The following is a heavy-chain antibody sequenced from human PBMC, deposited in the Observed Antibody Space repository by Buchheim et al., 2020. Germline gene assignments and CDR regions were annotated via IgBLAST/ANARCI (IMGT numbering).Heavy chain of an antibody. J-gene: IGHJ6*02. CDR3: ARQRGHSYGGAYYYYYGMDV. D-gene: IGHD5-18*01. Sequence: QVQLQESGPGLVKPSETLSLTCTVSGGSISSYYWSWIRQPPGKGLEWIGYIYYSGSTNYNPSLKSRVTISVDTSKNQFSLKLSSVTAADTAVYYCARQRGHSYGGAYYYYYGMDVWGQGTT. V-gene: IGHV4-59*08. CDR1: GGSISSYY. CDR2: IYYSGST.